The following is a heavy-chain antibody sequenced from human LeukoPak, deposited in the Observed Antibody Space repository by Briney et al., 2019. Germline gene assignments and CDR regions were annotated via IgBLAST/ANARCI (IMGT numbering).Heavy chain of an antibody. V-gene: IGHV3-23*01. CDR2: TSSSDAGK. CDR1: GFSLSSYA. J-gene: IGHJ4*02. D-gene: IGHD5-18*01. Sequence: GGSLRLSCTVSGFSLSSYAMSWVRRAPGKGLEWVSATSSSDAGKYYADSVRGRFTISRDNSRSTLFLQMNSLRGEDTAIYYCATYRQVMLPFESWGQGTLVTVSS. CDR3: ATYRQVMLPFES.